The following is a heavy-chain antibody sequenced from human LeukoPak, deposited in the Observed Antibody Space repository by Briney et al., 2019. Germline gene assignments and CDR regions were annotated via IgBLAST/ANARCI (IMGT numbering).Heavy chain of an antibody. CDR3: ARDQVGASPRFDY. Sequence: GGSLRLSCAASGFTFSSYEMNWVRQAPGKGLEWVSYISSSGSTIYYADSVKGRFTISRDNAKNSLYLRMNSLRAEDTAVYYCARDQVGASPRFDYWGRGTLVTVSS. CDR1: GFTFSSYE. D-gene: IGHD1-26*01. J-gene: IGHJ4*02. V-gene: IGHV3-48*03. CDR2: ISSSGSTI.